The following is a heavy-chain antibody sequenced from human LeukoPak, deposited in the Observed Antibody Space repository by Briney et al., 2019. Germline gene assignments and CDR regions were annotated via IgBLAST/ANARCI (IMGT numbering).Heavy chain of an antibody. CDR2: INPNSGGT. CDR1: GYTFTGYY. D-gene: IGHD3-9*01. CDR3: ARVRYDILTGYYNLYYFDY. J-gene: IGHJ4*02. V-gene: IGHV1-2*02. Sequence: ASVKVSCKASGYTFTGYYMHWVRQAPGQGLEWMGWINPNSGGTNYAQKFQGRVTMTRDTSISTAYMELSSLRSEDTAVYYCARVRYDILTGYYNLYYFDYWGQGTLVTVSS.